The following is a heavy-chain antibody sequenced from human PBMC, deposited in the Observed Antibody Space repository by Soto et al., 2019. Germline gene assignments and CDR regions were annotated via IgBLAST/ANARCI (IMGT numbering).Heavy chain of an antibody. J-gene: IGHJ4*02. V-gene: IGHV3-30-3*01. D-gene: IGHD4-17*01. CDR3: ARQDYAY. CDR1: GFTFRTYS. CDR2: ISYDGANK. Sequence: PGGSLRLSCAASGFTFRTYSMHWVRQAPGKGLEWVAVISYDGANKYYADSVKGRFTISRDNSKNTLYLQMNSLRAEDTAVYYCARQDYAYWGQGTLVTV.